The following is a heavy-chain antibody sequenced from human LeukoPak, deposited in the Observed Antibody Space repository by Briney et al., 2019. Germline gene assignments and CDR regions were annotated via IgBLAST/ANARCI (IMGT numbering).Heavy chain of an antibody. CDR1: GGSFSGYY. Sequence: SETLSLTCAVYGGSFSGYYWSWIRQPPGKGLEWIGEINHSGSTNYNPSLKSRVTISVDTSKNQFSLKLSSVTAADTAVYYCARSGIRLSTYYYYGMDVWGPGTTVNVSS. CDR3: ARSGIRLSTYYYYGMDV. V-gene: IGHV4-34*01. J-gene: IGHJ6*02. CDR2: INHSGST. D-gene: IGHD3-10*01.